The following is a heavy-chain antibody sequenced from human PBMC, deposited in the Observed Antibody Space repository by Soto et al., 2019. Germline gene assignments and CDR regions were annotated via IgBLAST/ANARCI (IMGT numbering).Heavy chain of an antibody. J-gene: IGHJ6*02. CDR1: GFTFSSFA. D-gene: IGHD6-13*01. CDR3: VQYWTGNSCPCTVV. V-gene: IGHV3-23*01. CDR2: ISSSGETT. Sequence: EVQLLESGGGLVQPGGSLRLSCSASGFTFSSFAMTWVRQAPGEGLEWVSSISSSGETTYYSDSVKGRFTISRDISKKRVYLQMTSLRAEDTAVYFCVQYWTGNSCPCTVVWGQGTTVTVSS.